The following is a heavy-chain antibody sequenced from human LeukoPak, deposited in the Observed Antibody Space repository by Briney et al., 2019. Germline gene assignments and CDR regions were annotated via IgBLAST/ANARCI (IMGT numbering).Heavy chain of an antibody. CDR1: GFTFSSYS. CDR2: ISSSSSYV. Sequence: GGSLRLSCAASGFTFSSYSMNWVRQAPGKGLEWVSSISSSSSYVYYADSVKGRFTISRDNAKNSLYLQMNSLRAEDTAVYYCAREESYYDSSGDRFDYWGQGTLVTVSS. CDR3: AREESYYDSSGDRFDY. D-gene: IGHD3-22*01. J-gene: IGHJ4*02. V-gene: IGHV3-21*01.